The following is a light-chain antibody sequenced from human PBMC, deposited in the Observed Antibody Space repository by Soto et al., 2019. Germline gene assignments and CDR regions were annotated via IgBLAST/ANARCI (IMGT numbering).Light chain of an antibody. J-gene: IGKJ5*01. V-gene: IGKV3-20*01. CDR3: KKYGSSPLLT. CDR1: QLRSASD. Sequence: ESVFTQSPGTLSLSPGQRATLSFIASQLRSASDIAGDHQKPGQAPKFLISGVSRSDPGIPDPFSGRGSGTDFPLTISRLEPEDFEVYHCKKYGSSPLLTFGQGTRLEI. CDR2: GVS.